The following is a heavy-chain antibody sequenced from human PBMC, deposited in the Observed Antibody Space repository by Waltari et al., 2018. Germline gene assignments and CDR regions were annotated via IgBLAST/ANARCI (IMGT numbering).Heavy chain of an antibody. D-gene: IGHD6-19*01. V-gene: IGHV3-23*01. Sequence: EVQLLESGGGLVQPGGSLRLSCAASGFTFSSYAMSWVRQAPGKGLEWVSASSGSGGSTDYADSVKGRFTISRDNSKNTLYLQMNSLRAEDTAVYYCAKRREQWLGYYYYGMDVWGQGTMVTVSS. CDR2: SSGSGGST. CDR1: GFTFSSYA. CDR3: AKRREQWLGYYYYGMDV. J-gene: IGHJ6*02.